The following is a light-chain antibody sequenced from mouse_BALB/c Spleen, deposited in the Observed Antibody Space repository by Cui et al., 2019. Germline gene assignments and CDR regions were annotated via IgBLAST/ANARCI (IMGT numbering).Light chain of an antibody. CDR3: QQRSSYPYT. J-gene: IGKJ2*01. Sequence: QIVLTQSPAPMSPSPGAKVTITCSARSSVSYMHWFQQKPGTSPKLWIYSTSNLASGVPARFSGSGSGTAYSLTISRMEAEDAATYYCQQRSSYPYTFGGGTKLEIK. V-gene: IGKV4-57*01. CDR1: SSVSY. CDR2: STS.